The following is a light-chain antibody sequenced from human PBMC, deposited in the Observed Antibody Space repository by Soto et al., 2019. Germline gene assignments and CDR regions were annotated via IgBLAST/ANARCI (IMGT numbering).Light chain of an antibody. Sequence: EMLMTQSPATLSVSPGEGATLSCRASQSVSSNLAWYQLKPGQAPRLLIYGASNRATGVPARFSGSGSGTEFTLTISSLQSEDFAVYYCQQYNNWPPWTFGQGTKVDIK. CDR3: QQYNNWPPWT. CDR1: QSVSSN. J-gene: IGKJ1*01. CDR2: GAS. V-gene: IGKV3-15*01.